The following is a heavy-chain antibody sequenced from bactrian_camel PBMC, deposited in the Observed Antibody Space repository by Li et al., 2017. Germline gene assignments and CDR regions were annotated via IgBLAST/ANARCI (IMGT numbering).Heavy chain of an antibody. CDR2: IDRDGNT. D-gene: IGHD5*01. V-gene: IGHV3S42*01. J-gene: IGHJ4*01. CDR1: GFRYNRYY. Sequence: VQLVESGGGSVQSRGSLRLSCVASGFRYNRYYMGWYRQAPGKAREGVATIDRDGNTRYADSVKGRFTISRDNAKNTLYLQLRSLKTEDTAMYYCVKGWAVTSDAKDRGQGTQVTVS.